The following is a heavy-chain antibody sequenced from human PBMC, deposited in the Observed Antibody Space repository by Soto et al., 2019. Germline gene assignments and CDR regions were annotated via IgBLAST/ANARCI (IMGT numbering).Heavy chain of an antibody. CDR1: GYTFTGYY. CDR3: ARGAVYGKTGTTWFDP. J-gene: IGHJ5*02. CDR2: INPNSGGT. V-gene: IGHV1-2*02. D-gene: IGHD1-7*01. Sequence: ASVKVSCKASGYTFTGYYMHWVRRAPGQGLEWMGWINPNSGGTNYAQKFQGRVTMTRDTSISTAYMELSRLRSDDTAVYYCARGAVYGKTGTTWFDPWGQGTLVTVSS.